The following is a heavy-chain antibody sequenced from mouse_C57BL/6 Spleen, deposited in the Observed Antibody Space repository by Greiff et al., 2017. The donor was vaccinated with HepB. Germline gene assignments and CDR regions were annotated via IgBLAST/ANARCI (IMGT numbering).Heavy chain of an antibody. CDR3: ARSAYKDPSPYFDV. D-gene: IGHD1-3*01. J-gene: IGHJ1*03. V-gene: IGHV1-4*01. Sequence: VQLQQSGAELARPGASVKMSCKASGYTFTSYTMHWVKQRPGQGLEWIGYINPSSGYTKYNQKFKDKATLTADKSSSTAYMQLSSLTSEDSAVYYCARSAYKDPSPYFDVWGTGTTVTVSS. CDR1: GYTFTSYT. CDR2: INPSSGYT.